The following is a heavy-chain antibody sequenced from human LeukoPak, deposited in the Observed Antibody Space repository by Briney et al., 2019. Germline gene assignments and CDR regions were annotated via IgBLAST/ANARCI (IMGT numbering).Heavy chain of an antibody. CDR2: ISSDSGTR. Sequence: GGSLRLSCGASGLTFSTYSMNWVRQAPGKGLEWVSYISSDSGTRYYGDSVKGRFTISRDNAKNSLYLQMNSLRAEDTAVYYCARAAQPGFDPWGQGTLVTVSS. J-gene: IGHJ5*02. CDR1: GLTFSTYS. CDR3: ARAAQPGFDP. V-gene: IGHV3-48*01. D-gene: IGHD1-14*01.